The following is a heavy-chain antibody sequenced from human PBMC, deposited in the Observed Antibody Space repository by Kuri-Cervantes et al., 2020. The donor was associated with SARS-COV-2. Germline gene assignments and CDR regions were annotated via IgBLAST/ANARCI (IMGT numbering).Heavy chain of an antibody. CDR3: ARGGGPSLRYYYYYMDV. J-gene: IGHJ6*03. Sequence: KVSCKGSGYSFTSYWIGWVRQMPGKGLEWMGIIYPGGSDTRYSPSFQGQVTISADKSISTAYLQWSSLKASDTAMYYCARGGGPSLRYYYYYMDVWGKGTTVTVSS. V-gene: IGHV5-51*01. CDR2: IYPGGSDT. CDR1: GYSFTSYW. D-gene: IGHD2-15*01.